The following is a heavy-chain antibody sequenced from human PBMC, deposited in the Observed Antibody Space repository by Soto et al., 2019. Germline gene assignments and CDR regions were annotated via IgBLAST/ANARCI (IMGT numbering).Heavy chain of an antibody. V-gene: IGHV3-33*01. D-gene: IGHD3-10*01. CDR2: IWYDGSNK. J-gene: IGHJ4*02. Sequence: QVQLVESGGGVVQPGRSLRLSCAASGFTFSSYGMHWVRQAPGKGLEWVAVIWYDGSNKYYADSVKGRFTISRDNSKNTLYLQMNSLRAEDTAVYYCARDLWFVELSRSGLDYWGQGTLVTVSS. CDR1: GFTFSSYG. CDR3: ARDLWFVELSRSGLDY.